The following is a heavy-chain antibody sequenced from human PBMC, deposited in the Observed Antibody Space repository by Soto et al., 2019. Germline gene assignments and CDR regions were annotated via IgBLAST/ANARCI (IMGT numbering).Heavy chain of an antibody. CDR1: GYTFTSYY. V-gene: IGHV1-46*01. CDR3: ARERYSSGPYY. J-gene: IGHJ4*02. D-gene: IGHD6-19*01. CDR2: INPNGGGT. Sequence: ASVKVSCKASGYTFTSYYIHWVRQAPGQGLEWMGIINPNGGGTNYAQKFQGRVTITADESTSTAYMELSSLRSEDTAVYYCARERYSSGPYYWGQGTLVTVSS.